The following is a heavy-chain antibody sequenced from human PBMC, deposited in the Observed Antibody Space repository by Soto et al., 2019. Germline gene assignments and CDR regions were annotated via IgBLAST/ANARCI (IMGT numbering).Heavy chain of an antibody. CDR1: GDTFTSYD. CDR3: ARYRDYYHVIDV. D-gene: IGHD3-16*02. CDR2: MNPNSGIT. J-gene: IGHJ6*02. V-gene: IGHV1-8*01. Sequence: ASVKVSCKASGDTFTSYDIHWVRQATGQGLEWMGWMNPNSGITEFAQKFQGRVTMTRTTSTTTAYMELSSLRSDDTAVYYCARYRDYYHVIDVGGQGTPVAVYS.